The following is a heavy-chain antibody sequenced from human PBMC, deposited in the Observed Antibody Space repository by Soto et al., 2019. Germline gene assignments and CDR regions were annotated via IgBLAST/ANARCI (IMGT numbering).Heavy chain of an antibody. V-gene: IGHV4-59*01. CDR1: GGSISSYY. J-gene: IGHJ6*03. CDR3: AREGPHTTVTTADYYYYYMDV. D-gene: IGHD4-17*01. Sequence: QVQLQESGPGLVKPSETLSLTCTVSGGSISSYYWSWIRQPPGKGLEWIGYIYYSGSTKYNPSLKSRVTISVDTSKNQFSLKLNSLTAADTAVYYCAREGPHTTVTTADYYYYYMDVWGKGTTVTVSS. CDR2: IYYSGST.